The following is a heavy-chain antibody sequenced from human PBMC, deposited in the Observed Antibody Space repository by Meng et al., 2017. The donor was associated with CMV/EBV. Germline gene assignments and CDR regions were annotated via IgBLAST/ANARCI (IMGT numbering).Heavy chain of an antibody. V-gene: IGHV1-2*02. D-gene: IGHD6-6*01. Sequence: ASVKVSCKASGYTFTGYYMHWVRQAPGQGLEWMGWINPNSGGTNYAQKFQGRVTMTRGTSISTAYMELSRLRSDDTAVYYCARVREYSSSSEFDYWGQGTLVTVSS. J-gene: IGHJ4*02. CDR2: INPNSGGT. CDR1: GYTFTGYY. CDR3: ARVREYSSSSEFDY.